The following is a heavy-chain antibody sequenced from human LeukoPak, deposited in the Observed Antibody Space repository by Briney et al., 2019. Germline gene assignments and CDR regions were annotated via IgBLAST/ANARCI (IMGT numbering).Heavy chain of an antibody. CDR2: IHPSGST. D-gene: IGHD6-25*01. V-gene: IGHV4-34*01. CDR1: GGSFSHYY. CDR3: SRGSDESKTGDY. Sequence: PSETLSLTCAIYGGSFSHYYWSWVRQPPGKGLEWVGEIHPSGSTSFNPSLESRVSISKDTSKNQFSLKLTSVTAADTAVCYCSRGSDESKTGDYWGQGTLVTVSS. J-gene: IGHJ4*02.